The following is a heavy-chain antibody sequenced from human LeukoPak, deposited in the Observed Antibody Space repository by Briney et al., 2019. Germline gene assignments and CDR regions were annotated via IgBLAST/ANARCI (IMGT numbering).Heavy chain of an antibody. D-gene: IGHD5-18*01. V-gene: IGHV4-59*01. J-gene: IGHJ6*03. CDR1: GGSISSYY. CDR2: IYYSGST. Sequence: PSETLSLTCTGSGGSISSYYWSWIRQPPGKGLEWIGYIYYSGSTNYNPSLKSRVTISVDTSKNQFSLKLSSVTAADTAVYYCARTADTAMVSVYYYYYMDVWGKGTTVTVSS. CDR3: ARTADTAMVSVYYYYYMDV.